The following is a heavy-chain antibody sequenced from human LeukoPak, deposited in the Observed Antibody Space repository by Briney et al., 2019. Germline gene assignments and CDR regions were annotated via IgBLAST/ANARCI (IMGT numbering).Heavy chain of an antibody. CDR2: ISASNGDT. CDR1: GYDFDTYG. Sequence: RASVNVSCKASGYDFDTYGISWLRQAPGQGLEWVGWISASNGDTNSAQNLQGRVTMTTDTSTRTAYMELRNLRSDDTAIYYCARGLERESLDSSGYYYWGQGTLVTVSS. D-gene: IGHD3-22*01. V-gene: IGHV1-18*01. CDR3: ARGLERESLDSSGYYY. J-gene: IGHJ4*02.